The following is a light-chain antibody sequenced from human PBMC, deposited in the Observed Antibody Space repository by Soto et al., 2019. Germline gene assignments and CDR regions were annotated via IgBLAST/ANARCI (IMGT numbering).Light chain of an antibody. CDR2: DVG. Sequence: QSVLTQPASVSGSPGQSITISCTGTSSDVGGYNYVSWYQQHPGKAPKLMIYDVGNRPSGVSNRFSGSKSGNTASLTISGLQAEDEADYYCSSYTSSSTPCVFGTGTKVTVL. V-gene: IGLV2-14*01. J-gene: IGLJ1*01. CDR3: SSYTSSSTPCV. CDR1: SSDVGGYNY.